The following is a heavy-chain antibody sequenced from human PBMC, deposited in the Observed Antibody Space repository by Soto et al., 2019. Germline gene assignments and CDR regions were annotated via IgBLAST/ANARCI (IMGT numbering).Heavy chain of an antibody. J-gene: IGHJ4*02. Sequence: QVQLVESGGGVVQPGRSLRLSCAASGFTFSSSGMHWVRQAPGKGLVWVAVTSFDGSSGYYADSVRGRFNISRDNSNNTLYLQMTSLRAEDTSVYYCAKSPPAVAVYVDYWGQGTLFTFSS. CDR1: GFTFSSSG. CDR2: TSFDGSSG. D-gene: IGHD6-19*01. CDR3: AKSPPAVAVYVDY. V-gene: IGHV3-30*18.